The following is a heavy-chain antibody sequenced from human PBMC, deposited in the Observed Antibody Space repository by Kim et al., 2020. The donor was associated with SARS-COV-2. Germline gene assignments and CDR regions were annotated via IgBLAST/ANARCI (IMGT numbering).Heavy chain of an antibody. CDR1: GFTFDDYA. D-gene: IGHD3-10*01. Sequence: GGSLRLSCAASGFTFDDYAMHWVRQAPGKGLEWVSGISWNSGSIGYADSVKGRFTISRDNAKNSLYLQMNSLRAEDTALYYCAKDRGLWFGELWGFDYWGQGTLVTVSS. J-gene: IGHJ4*02. V-gene: IGHV3-9*01. CDR3: AKDRGLWFGELWGFDY. CDR2: ISWNSGSI.